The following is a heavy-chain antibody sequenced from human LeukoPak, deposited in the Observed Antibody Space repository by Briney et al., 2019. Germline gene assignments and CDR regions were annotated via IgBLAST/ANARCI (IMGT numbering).Heavy chain of an antibody. CDR3: ARAHGYGDYYFDY. CDR1: GFTVSSNY. J-gene: IGHJ4*02. D-gene: IGHD4-17*01. Sequence: GGSLRLSCAASGFTVSSNYMSWVRQAPGKGLEWVSVIYSGGSTYYADSVKGRFTISRDNSKSTLYLQMNSLRAEDTAVYYCARAHGYGDYYFDYWGQGTLVTVSS. V-gene: IGHV3-66*01. CDR2: IYSGGST.